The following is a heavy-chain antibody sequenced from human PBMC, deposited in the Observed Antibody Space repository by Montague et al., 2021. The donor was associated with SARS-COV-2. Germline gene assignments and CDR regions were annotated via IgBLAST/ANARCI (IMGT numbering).Heavy chain of an antibody. CDR1: GDSVSRNRAA. CDR3: ARTSVSSDY. CDR2: TYYRSKWYN. Sequence: CAISGDSVSRNRAAWNWIRQAPSKGLEWLGRTYYRSKWYNDYAVSVKSRITINPDTSKNQISLQLYSVTPEDTAVYYCARTSVSSDYWGQGTLVTVSS. V-gene: IGHV6-1*01. J-gene: IGHJ4*02. D-gene: IGHD5/OR15-5a*01.